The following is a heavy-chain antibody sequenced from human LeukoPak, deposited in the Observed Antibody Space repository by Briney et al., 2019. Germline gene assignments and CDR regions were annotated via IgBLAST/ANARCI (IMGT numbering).Heavy chain of an antibody. CDR3: AKHMRATNTYSFFGLDV. D-gene: IGHD1-26*01. CDR1: GFTFKDYG. J-gene: IGHJ6*02. V-gene: IGHV3-9*01. Sequence: GGSLRLSCAATGFTFKDYGTHWVRQPPGKGLESVASINWNGGGTDYADSVKGRFTISRDNAKNSLYLQLSSLRPEDTALYYCAKHMRATNTYSFFGLDVWGQGTTLTVSS. CDR2: INWNGGGT.